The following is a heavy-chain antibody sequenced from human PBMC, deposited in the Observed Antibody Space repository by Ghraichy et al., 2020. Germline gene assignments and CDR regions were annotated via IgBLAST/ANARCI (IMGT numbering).Heavy chain of an antibody. V-gene: IGHV3-7*01. CDR1: GLTFSSYW. Sequence: GGSLRLSCVVSGLTFSSYWMTWVRQAPGKGLEWVANIKHDGSETYYVDSVKGRFTISRDNAKNSLYLQMDSLRAEDTAVYYCATYNANNARDFDNWGQGTPVTVSS. D-gene: IGHD1/OR15-1a*01. CDR2: IKHDGSET. J-gene: IGHJ4*02. CDR3: ATYNANNARDFDN.